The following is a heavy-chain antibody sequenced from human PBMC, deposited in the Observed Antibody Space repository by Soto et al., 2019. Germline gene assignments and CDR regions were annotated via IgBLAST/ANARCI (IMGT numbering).Heavy chain of an antibody. CDR2: ISAYNGNT. CDR3: ARYARSGSYSKHYYYGMDV. Sequence: ASVKVSCKASGYTFTSYGISWVRQAPGQGLEWMGWISAYNGNTNYAQKLQGRVTMTTDTSTSTAYMELRSLRSDDTAVYYCARYARSGSYSKHYYYGMDVWGQGTTVTVSS. J-gene: IGHJ6*02. V-gene: IGHV1-18*01. CDR1: GYTFTSYG. D-gene: IGHD1-26*01.